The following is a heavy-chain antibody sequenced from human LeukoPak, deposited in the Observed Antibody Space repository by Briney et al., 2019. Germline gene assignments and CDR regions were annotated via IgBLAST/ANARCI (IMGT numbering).Heavy chain of an antibody. D-gene: IGHD4-17*01. V-gene: IGHV3-23*01. J-gene: IGHJ4*02. CDR1: GFPFSSHG. CDR3: AKDLSGDYGTNY. Sequence: PGGSLRLSCAASGFPFSSHGMSWVRQAPGKGLEWVSGIIGGGGSTYYADSVKGRFTTSRDNSKNTLYLQMNSLRAEDTAVYYCAKDLSGDYGTNYWGQGTLVTVSS. CDR2: IIGGGGST.